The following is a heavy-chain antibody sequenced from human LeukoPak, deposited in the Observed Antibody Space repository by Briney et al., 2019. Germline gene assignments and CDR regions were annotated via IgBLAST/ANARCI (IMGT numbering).Heavy chain of an antibody. CDR2: IYSGSST. Sequence: GGSLRLSCAASGFTVSSNYMSWVRQAPGKGLEWVSVIYSGSSTYYAAPVKGRFTISRDNSQNTLYLQMNSLRAEDTAVYYCASCYYDSSGYYCGRDYWGQGTLVSVTS. CDR3: ASCYYDSSGYYCGRDY. CDR1: GFTVSSNY. V-gene: IGHV3-66*01. J-gene: IGHJ4*02. D-gene: IGHD3-22*01.